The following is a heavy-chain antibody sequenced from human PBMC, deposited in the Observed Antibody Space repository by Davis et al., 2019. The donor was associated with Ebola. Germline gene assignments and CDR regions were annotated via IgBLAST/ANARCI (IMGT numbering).Heavy chain of an antibody. CDR2: MNPNSGNT. D-gene: IGHD3-16*01. CDR1: GYTFASYD. V-gene: IGHV1-8*01. CDR3: ARGYPGRYDY. Sequence: ASVKVSCKASGYTFASYDINWVRQATGQGLEWMGWMNPNSGNTGYAQKFQGRVSMTRNTSISTAYMELSSLRSEETAVYYCARGYPGRYDYWGQGTLVTVSS. J-gene: IGHJ4*02.